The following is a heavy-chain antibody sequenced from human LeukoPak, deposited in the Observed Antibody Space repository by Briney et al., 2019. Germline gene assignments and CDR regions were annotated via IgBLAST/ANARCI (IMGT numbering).Heavy chain of an antibody. CDR1: GGSFSGYY. V-gene: IGHV4-34*01. CDR3: AREGSYYFDY. J-gene: IGHJ4*02. D-gene: IGHD1-26*01. Sequence: SETLSLTCAVYGGSFSGYYWSWIRQPPGKGLEWIGEINHSGSTNYNPSLKSRVTISVDTSKNQLSLKLSPVTAADTAVYYCAREGSYYFDYWGQGTLVTVSS. CDR2: INHSGST.